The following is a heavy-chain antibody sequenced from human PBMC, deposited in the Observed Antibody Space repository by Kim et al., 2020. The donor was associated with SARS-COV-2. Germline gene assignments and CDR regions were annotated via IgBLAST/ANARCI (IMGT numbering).Heavy chain of an antibody. Sequence: GESLRLSCAASGFTFSSYAMHWVRQAPGKGLEWVAVISYDGSNKYYADSVKGRFTISRDNSKNTLYLQMNSLRAEDTAVYYCAREGYCSSTSCYDGAYFD. CDR2: ISYDGSNK. V-gene: IGHV3-30*04. D-gene: IGHD2-2*01. J-gene: IGHJ4*01. CDR3: AREGYCSSTSCYDGAYFD. CDR1: GFTFSSYA.